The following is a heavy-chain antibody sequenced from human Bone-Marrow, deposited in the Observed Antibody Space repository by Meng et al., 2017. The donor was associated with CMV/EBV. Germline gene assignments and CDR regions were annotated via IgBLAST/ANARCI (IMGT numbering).Heavy chain of an antibody. D-gene: IGHD5-18*01. J-gene: IGHJ4*02. V-gene: IGHV1-2*02. CDR1: GYTFTGYY. CDR3: AARGYNYGQNFEY. Sequence: QVELVQSGAEVKKPGASVKVSCKASGYTFTGYYMHWVRQAPGQGLEWMGWINPNSGGTSYAQKFQGRVTMTRDTSINTAYMELTSLTPDDTAVYYCAARGYNYGQNFEYWGQGTLVTVSS. CDR2: INPNSGGT.